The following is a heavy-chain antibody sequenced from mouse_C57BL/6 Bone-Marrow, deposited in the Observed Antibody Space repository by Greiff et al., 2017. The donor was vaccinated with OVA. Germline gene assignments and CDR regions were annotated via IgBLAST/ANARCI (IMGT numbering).Heavy chain of an antibody. V-gene: IGHV5-6*01. CDR2: ISSGGSYT. CDR1: GFTFSSYG. CDR3: ARGGNYGDWYFEV. Sequence: EVQLQQSGGDLVKPGGSLKLSCAASGFTFSSYGMSWVRQTPDKRLEWVATISSGGSYTYYPDSVKGRFTISRDNAKNTLYLQMSSLKSEDTAMYYCARGGNYGDWYFEVWGTGTTVTVSS. D-gene: IGHD2-1*01. J-gene: IGHJ1*03.